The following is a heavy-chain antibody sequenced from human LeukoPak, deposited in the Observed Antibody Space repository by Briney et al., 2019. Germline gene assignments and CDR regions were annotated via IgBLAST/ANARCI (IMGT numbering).Heavy chain of an antibody. CDR2: ISGSGGGT. CDR3: AKDRTIETTAARAFDY. J-gene: IGHJ4*02. CDR1: GFTFSSYA. D-gene: IGHD1-1*01. V-gene: IGHV3-23*01. Sequence: GGSLRLSCAASGFTFSSYAMSWVRQAPGKGLEWASAISGSGGGTYYADSVKGRFTISRDNSKNTLYLQMNSLRAEDTAVYYRAKDRTIETTAARAFDYWGQGTLVTVSS.